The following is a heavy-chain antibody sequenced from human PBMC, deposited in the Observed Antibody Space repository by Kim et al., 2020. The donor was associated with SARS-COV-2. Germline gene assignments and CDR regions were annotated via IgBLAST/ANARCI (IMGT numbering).Heavy chain of an antibody. Sequence: YAQRFQGRVTITADKSTSTAYMELSSLRSEDTAVYYCASCSGGSCYSSDYWGQGTMVTVSS. CDR3: ASCSGGSCYSSDY. D-gene: IGHD2-15*01. V-gene: IGHV1-69*02. J-gene: IGHJ4*02.